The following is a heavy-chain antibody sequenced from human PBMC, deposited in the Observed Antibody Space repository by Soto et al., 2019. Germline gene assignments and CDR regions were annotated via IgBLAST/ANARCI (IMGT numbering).Heavy chain of an antibody. Sequence: ASVKVSCKASGYTFTSYGISWVRQAPGQGLEWMGWISAYNGNTNYAQKLQGRVTMTTDTSTSTAYMELRSLRPDDTAVYYCARDLEYYDFWSGYSSPGYWGQGTLVTVSS. D-gene: IGHD3-3*01. CDR2: ISAYNGNT. J-gene: IGHJ4*02. V-gene: IGHV1-18*04. CDR1: GYTFTSYG. CDR3: ARDLEYYDFWSGYSSPGY.